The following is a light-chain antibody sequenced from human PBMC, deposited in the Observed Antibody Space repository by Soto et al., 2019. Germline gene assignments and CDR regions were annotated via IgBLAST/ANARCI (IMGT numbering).Light chain of an antibody. V-gene: IGKV1-5*01. Sequence: DIQMTQSPSTLSASVGDRVTITCRSSQSISSWWALYQQKPGKAPKILIYDASNLASGVPSRFSGGGSGTEFSLTISSLQPDDFATYYCQQYNYFWAFGQGTTGDNK. CDR1: QSISSW. CDR3: QQYNYFWA. CDR2: DAS. J-gene: IGKJ1*01.